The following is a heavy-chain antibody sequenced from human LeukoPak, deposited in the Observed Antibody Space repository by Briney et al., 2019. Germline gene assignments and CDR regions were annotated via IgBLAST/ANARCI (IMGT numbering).Heavy chain of an antibody. Sequence: GGSLRLSCAASGFTFSSYAMTWVRQAPGKGLEWVSAISGSGDSTYYADSVKGLFIISRDNSKNTLYLQMNRLRAEDTAVYYCARRASQWLVDQSYFDYWGQGTLVTVSS. CDR1: GFTFSSYA. CDR2: ISGSGDST. V-gene: IGHV3-23*01. J-gene: IGHJ4*02. D-gene: IGHD6-19*01. CDR3: ARRASQWLVDQSYFDY.